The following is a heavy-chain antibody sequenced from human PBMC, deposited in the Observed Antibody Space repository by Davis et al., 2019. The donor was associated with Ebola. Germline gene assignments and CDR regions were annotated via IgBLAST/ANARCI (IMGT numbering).Heavy chain of an antibody. D-gene: IGHD3-22*01. CDR3: ARDYYDSSGLYHNYYYYGMDV. CDR2: IWYDGSNK. Sequence: GESLKISCAASGFTFSSYGMHWVRQAPGKGLEWVAVIWYDGSNKYYADSVKGRFTISRDNSKNTLYLQMNSLRAEDTAVYYCARDYYDSSGLYHNYYYYGMDVWGQGTTVTVSS. J-gene: IGHJ6*02. CDR1: GFTFSSYG. V-gene: IGHV3-33*01.